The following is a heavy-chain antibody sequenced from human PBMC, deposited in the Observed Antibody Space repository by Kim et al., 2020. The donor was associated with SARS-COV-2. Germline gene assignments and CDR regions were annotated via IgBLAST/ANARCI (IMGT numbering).Heavy chain of an antibody. Sequence: ASVKVSCEASGYTFTSNYMHWVRQAPGQGLEWMGLIDPSSGVASYSQKFQGRVTLTRDTSTYTVYMELRSLKLDDTAMYYCARDSGYESSGHLNRFDPWG. J-gene: IGHJ5*02. V-gene: IGHV1-46*01. CDR3: ARDSGYESSGHLNRFDP. CDR1: GYTFTSNY. CDR2: IDPSSGVA. D-gene: IGHD3-22*01.